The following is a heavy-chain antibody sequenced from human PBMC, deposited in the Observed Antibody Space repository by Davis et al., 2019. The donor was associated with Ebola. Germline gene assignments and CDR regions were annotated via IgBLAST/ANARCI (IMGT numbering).Heavy chain of an antibody. V-gene: IGHV5-51*01. Sequence: KVSCKGSGYSFTSYWIGWVRQMPGKGLEWMGIIYPGDSDTRYSPSFQGHVTMSADESISTAYLQWSGLKASDSAMYFCARAKYSTSWPDALDIWGQGTKVTVSS. CDR2: IYPGDSDT. CDR3: ARAKYSTSWPDALDI. J-gene: IGHJ3*02. CDR1: GYSFTSYW. D-gene: IGHD6-13*01.